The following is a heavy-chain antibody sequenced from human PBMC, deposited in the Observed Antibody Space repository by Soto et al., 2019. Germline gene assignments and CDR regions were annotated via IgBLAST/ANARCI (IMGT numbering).Heavy chain of an antibody. CDR1: GGSIINYY. CDR3: ARDGSPGGMDV. Sequence: KTSETLSLTCTVSGGSIINYYWSWVRQSPGKGLEWIAYISYTGTTNYNPSLKSRATISVDTSKNQFSLKLNSMTAADTAVYYCARDGSPGGMDVWGQGTTVTVSS. D-gene: IGHD3-10*01. CDR2: ISYTGTT. J-gene: IGHJ6*02. V-gene: IGHV4-59*01.